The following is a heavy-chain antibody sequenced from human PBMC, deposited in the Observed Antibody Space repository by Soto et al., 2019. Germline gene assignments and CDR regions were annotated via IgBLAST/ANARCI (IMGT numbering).Heavy chain of an antibody. D-gene: IGHD6-13*01. Sequence: PGGSLRLSCAASGFTFSSYGMHWVRQAPGKGLEWVAVIWYDGSNKYYADSVKGRFTISRDNSKNTLYLQMNSLRAEDTAVYYCARATYSSSWYFDYWGQGTLVTVSS. CDR2: IWYDGSNK. CDR3: ARATYSSSWYFDY. V-gene: IGHV3-33*01. J-gene: IGHJ4*02. CDR1: GFTFSSYG.